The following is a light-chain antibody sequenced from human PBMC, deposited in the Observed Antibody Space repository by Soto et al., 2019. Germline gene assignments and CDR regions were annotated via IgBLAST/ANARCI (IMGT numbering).Light chain of an antibody. Sequence: DIQMTQSPSTLSASVGDRVTITCRASQSISTWLAWYQQKPGKAPKLLIYKASSLEIGGRSRFSGSGSGTEFTLTICSLQSDDFAIYYCQQYTSYSFGQGTKVEI. CDR3: QQYTSYS. CDR1: QSISTW. CDR2: KAS. V-gene: IGKV1-5*03. J-gene: IGKJ1*01.